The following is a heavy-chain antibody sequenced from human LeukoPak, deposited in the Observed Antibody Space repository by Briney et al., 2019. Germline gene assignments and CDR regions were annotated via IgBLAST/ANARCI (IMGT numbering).Heavy chain of an antibody. Sequence: GGSLRLSCAASGFTFSSYSMNWVRQAPGKGLEWVSSISSSSSYIYYADSVKGRFTISRDNAKNSLYLQMNSLRAEDTAVYYCARGGWNCSSTSCYGGWFDPWGQGTLVTVSS. J-gene: IGHJ5*02. CDR1: GFTFSSYS. CDR3: ARGGWNCSSTSCYGGWFDP. V-gene: IGHV3-21*01. CDR2: ISSSSSYI. D-gene: IGHD2-2*01.